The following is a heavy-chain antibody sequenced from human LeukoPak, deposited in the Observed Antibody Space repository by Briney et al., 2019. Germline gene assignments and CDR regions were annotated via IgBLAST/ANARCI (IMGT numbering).Heavy chain of an antibody. Sequence: GGSLRLSCAASGFTFSGSAMHWVRQASGKGLEWVGRIRSKANSYATAYAASVKGRFTISRGDSKNTAYLQMNSLKTEDTAVYYCTRRGSDPFDYWGQGTLVTVSS. CDR3: TRRGSDPFDY. D-gene: IGHD3-10*01. V-gene: IGHV3-73*01. J-gene: IGHJ4*02. CDR1: GFTFSGSA. CDR2: IRSKANSYAT.